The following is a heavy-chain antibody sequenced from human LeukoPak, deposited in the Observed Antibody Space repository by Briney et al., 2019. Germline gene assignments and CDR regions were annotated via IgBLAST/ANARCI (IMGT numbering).Heavy chain of an antibody. J-gene: IGHJ5*02. CDR2: INPNTGGT. CDR1: GYSFTGSY. Sequence: ASVKLSCKVSGYSFTGSYMHWVRHAPGQGLELMGRINPNTGGTLYAQSFQGRVTMTRDTSIITVYMELTRLTSDDTPVYYCTREEDTALVNDWFVPWGEGDLVTVSS. V-gene: IGHV1-2*06. D-gene: IGHD5-18*01. CDR3: TREEDTALVNDWFVP.